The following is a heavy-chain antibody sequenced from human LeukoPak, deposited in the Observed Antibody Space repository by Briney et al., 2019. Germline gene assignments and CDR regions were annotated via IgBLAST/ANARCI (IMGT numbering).Heavy chain of an antibody. V-gene: IGHV4-38-2*02. CDR1: DYSISSGYY. J-gene: IGHJ6*02. CDR2: IFHSGST. Sequence: SETLSLTCTVSDYSISSGYYWGWIRQPPGKGLEWIGSIFHSGSTYYNPSLKSRVTISVDTSKNQFSLKLSSVTAADTAVYYCARGPVVVAATPYYYYGMDVWGQGTTVTVSS. CDR3: ARGPVVVAATPYYYYGMDV. D-gene: IGHD2-15*01.